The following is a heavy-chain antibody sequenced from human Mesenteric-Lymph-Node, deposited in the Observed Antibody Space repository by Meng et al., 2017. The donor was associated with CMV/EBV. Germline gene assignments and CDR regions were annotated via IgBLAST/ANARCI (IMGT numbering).Heavy chain of an antibody. Sequence: GGSLRLSCAASGLTLGGYSMNWVRQAPGKGLEWVSSISSTSSFIYYADSVKGRFTISRDNSKNTLYLQMNSLRAEDTALYYCAKGPDIVVVANWLDPWGQGTLVTVSS. D-gene: IGHD2-15*01. V-gene: IGHV3-21*04. CDR3: AKGPDIVVVANWLDP. CDR1: GLTLGGYS. J-gene: IGHJ5*02. CDR2: ISSTSSFI.